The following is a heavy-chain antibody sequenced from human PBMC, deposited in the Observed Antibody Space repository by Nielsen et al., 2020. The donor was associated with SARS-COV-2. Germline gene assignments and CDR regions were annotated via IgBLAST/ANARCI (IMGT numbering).Heavy chain of an antibody. V-gene: IGHV4-59*01. Sequence: SETLSLTCTVSRGSISTYYWIWIRQPPGKGLEWIGHIFYNGSTNYNPSLKSRVSMSVDTSENQFSLKLTSLTAADTAVYYCARGRRIYDRTGYVGPVFDYWGQGALVTVSS. CDR2: IFYNGST. CDR3: ARGRRIYDRTGYVGPVFDY. J-gene: IGHJ4*02. CDR1: RGSISTYY. D-gene: IGHD3-22*01.